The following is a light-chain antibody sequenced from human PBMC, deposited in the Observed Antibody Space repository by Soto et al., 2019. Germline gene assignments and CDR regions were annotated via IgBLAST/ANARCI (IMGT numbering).Light chain of an antibody. V-gene: IGLV1-51*01. CDR1: SSNIGNNY. CDR2: DNN. CDR3: GTWDSSLSAGLVV. Sequence: QSVLTQPPSVSAAPGQKVTISCSGSSSNIGNNYVSWYQHLPGTAPKLLIYDNNKRPSGIPDRFSGSESGTSATLGITGLQTGDEADYYCGTWDSSLSAGLVVFGGGTQLTVL. J-gene: IGLJ7*01.